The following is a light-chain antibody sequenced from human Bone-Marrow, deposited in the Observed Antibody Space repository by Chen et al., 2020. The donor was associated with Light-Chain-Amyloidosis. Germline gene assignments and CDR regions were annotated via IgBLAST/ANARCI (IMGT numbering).Light chain of an antibody. CDR3: GTWDSSLSAV. J-gene: IGLJ2*01. CDR1: SSNIGDNY. CDR2: DNN. V-gene: IGLV1-51*01. Sequence: QSVLTQPPSVSAAPGHKVTISCSGSSSNIGDNYVSWYQQLPGTAPKLLIYDNNKRPSGIPDRFSGSKSGTSATLGITGLQTGDEADYYCGTWDSSLSAVFGGGTKLTVL.